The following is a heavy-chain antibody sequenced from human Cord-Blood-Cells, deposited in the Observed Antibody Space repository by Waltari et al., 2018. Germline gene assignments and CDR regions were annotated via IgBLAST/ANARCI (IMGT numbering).Heavy chain of an antibody. CDR2: KNRNSGNT. CDR3: ARGGIYYGSGSYGSPVDY. Sequence: QVQLVQSGAEVKKPGASVKVSCKASGYTFTSYDINWVRQATGQGLEWMGWKNRNSGNTGYAQKFQGRVTMTRNTSISTAYMELSSLRSEDTAVYYCARGGIYYGSGSYGSPVDYWGQGTLVTVSS. CDR1: GYTFTSYD. V-gene: IGHV1-8*01. J-gene: IGHJ4*02. D-gene: IGHD3-10*01.